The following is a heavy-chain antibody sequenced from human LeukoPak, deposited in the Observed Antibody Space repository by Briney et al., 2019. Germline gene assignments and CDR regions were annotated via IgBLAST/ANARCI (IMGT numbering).Heavy chain of an antibody. CDR2: IKQDGSEK. Sequence: QTGGSLRLSCAASGFTFSNFWMSWVRQAPGKGLEWVANIKQDGSEKYYVDSVKGRFTISRDNAKNSLYLQMNSLRAGDTALYYCARDQETYGFQYWGQGTLVTVSS. J-gene: IGHJ1*01. D-gene: IGHD3-10*01. CDR1: GFTFSNFW. CDR3: ARDQETYGFQY. V-gene: IGHV3-7*04.